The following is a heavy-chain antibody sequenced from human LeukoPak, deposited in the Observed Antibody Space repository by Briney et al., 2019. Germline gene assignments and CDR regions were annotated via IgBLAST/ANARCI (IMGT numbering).Heavy chain of an antibody. CDR1: GFTFSSYS. Sequence: GGSLRLSCAASGFTFSSYSMNWVRQAPGKGLEWVSYISSSSSTIYYADSVKGRFTISRDNAKNSLYLQMNSLRAEDTAVYYCARAGGERGPNHYYDSSGYAYWGQGTLVTVSS. J-gene: IGHJ4*02. CDR3: ARAGGERGPNHYYDSSGYAY. V-gene: IGHV3-48*04. CDR2: ISSSSSTI. D-gene: IGHD3-22*01.